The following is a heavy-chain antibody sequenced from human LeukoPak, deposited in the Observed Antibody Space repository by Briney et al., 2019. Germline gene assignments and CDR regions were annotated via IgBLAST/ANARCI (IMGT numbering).Heavy chain of an antibody. Sequence: GGSLRLSCAASGFTFSTYGMHWVRQAPGKGLEWVSLIYYDGSNENYADSVKGRFTISRDDSKNTLYLQMNSLRAEDTAVYYCARLRFYGMDVWGQGTTVTVSS. V-gene: IGHV3-33*01. CDR1: GFTFSTYG. CDR3: ARLRFYGMDV. J-gene: IGHJ6*02. D-gene: IGHD3-3*01. CDR2: IYYDGSNE.